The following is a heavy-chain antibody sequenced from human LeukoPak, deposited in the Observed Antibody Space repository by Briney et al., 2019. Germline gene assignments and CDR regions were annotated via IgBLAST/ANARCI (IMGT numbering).Heavy chain of an antibody. V-gene: IGHV1-18*01. Sequence: ASVKVSCKASGYTFTSYGISWVRQAPGQGLEWMGWISAYNGNTNYAQKLQGRVTMTTDTSTSTAYMELRSLRSEDTAVYYCARGTSLLSIVVVPVVPFDAFDIWGQGTMVTVSS. J-gene: IGHJ3*02. CDR2: ISAYNGNT. CDR1: GYTFTSYG. CDR3: ARGTSLLSIVVVPVVPFDAFDI. D-gene: IGHD2-2*01.